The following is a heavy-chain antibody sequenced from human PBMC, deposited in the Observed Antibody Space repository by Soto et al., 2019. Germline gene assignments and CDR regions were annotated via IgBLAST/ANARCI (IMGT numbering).Heavy chain of an antibody. D-gene: IGHD5-18*01. J-gene: IGHJ4*02. CDR2: IYPGDSDT. V-gene: IGHV5-51*01. CDR3: ARSPPEGGYSYGYLYY. CDR1: GYSFTSYW. Sequence: GESLKTSCKGSGYSFTSYWIGWVRQMPGKGLEWMGIIYPGDSDTRYSPSFQGQVTISADKSISTAYLQWSSLKASDTAMYYCARSPPEGGYSYGYLYYWGQGTLVTVSS.